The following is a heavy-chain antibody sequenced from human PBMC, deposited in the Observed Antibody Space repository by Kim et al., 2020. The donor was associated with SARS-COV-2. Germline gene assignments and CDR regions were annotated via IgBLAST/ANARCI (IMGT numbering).Heavy chain of an antibody. CDR3: ARWGYYYGGFDT. D-gene: IGHD3-10*01. J-gene: IGHJ3*02. CDR2: AGDP. Sequence: AGDPHNADSVKGRFFISRENANNSFYLQMNSLRAGDTAVYYCARWGYYYGGFDTWGPGTMVTVSS. V-gene: IGHV3-13*05.